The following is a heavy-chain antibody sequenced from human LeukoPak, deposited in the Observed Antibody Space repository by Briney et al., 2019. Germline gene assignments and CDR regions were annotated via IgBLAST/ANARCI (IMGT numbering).Heavy chain of an antibody. CDR3: GRQGYTASHYFFDY. CDR1: GGSISSYY. CDR2: IYTTGTT. V-gene: IGHV4-4*07. J-gene: IGHJ4*02. D-gene: IGHD2-2*02. Sequence: SETLSLTCTVSGGSISSYYWGWVRQPPGKGLEWIGRIYTTGTTQYNPSLKSRVTMSVDTSTNQFSLNVRSMTAADTAVYYCGRQGYTASHYFFDYWSQGTLVAVS.